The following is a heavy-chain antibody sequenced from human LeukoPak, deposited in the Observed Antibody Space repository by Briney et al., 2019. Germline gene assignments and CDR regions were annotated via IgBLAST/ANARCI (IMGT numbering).Heavy chain of an antibody. J-gene: IGHJ4*02. CDR3: ARTAFDDSR. V-gene: IGHV3-48*03. CDR2: ISSSGSTI. Sequence: GGSLRLSCAASRFTFSSYEMNWVRQAPGKGLEWVSYISSSGSTIYYADSVKGRFTISRDNAKNSLYLQMNSLRAEGTAVYYCARTAFDDSRWGQGTLVTVSS. D-gene: IGHD3-16*01. CDR1: RFTFSSYE.